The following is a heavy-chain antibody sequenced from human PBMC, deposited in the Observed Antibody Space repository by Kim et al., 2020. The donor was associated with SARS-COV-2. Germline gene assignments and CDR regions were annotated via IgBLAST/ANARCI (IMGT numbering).Heavy chain of an antibody. J-gene: IGHJ3*02. Sequence: SETLSLTCTVSGGSISSSSYYWGWIRQPPGKGLEWIGSIYYSGSTYYNPSLKSRVTISVDTSKNQFSLKLSSVTAADTAVYYCARRVTMIVVDDAFDIWGQGTMVTVSS. CDR2: IYYSGST. CDR3: ARRVTMIVVDDAFDI. CDR1: GGSISSSSYY. D-gene: IGHD3-22*01. V-gene: IGHV4-39*01.